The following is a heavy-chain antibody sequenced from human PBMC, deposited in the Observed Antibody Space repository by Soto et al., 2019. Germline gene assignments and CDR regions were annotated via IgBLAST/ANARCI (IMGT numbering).Heavy chain of an antibody. CDR1: GGSFSGYY. D-gene: IGHD6-6*01. CDR3: ARGHSSSSGPPIYYYYYMDV. J-gene: IGHJ6*03. CDR2: INHSGST. V-gene: IGHV4-34*01. Sequence: SETLSLTCAVYGGSFSGYYWSWIRQPPGKGLEWIGEINHSGSTNYNPSLKSRVTISVDTSKNQFSLKLSSVTAADTAVYYCARGHSSSSGPPIYYYYYMDVWGKGTTVTVSS.